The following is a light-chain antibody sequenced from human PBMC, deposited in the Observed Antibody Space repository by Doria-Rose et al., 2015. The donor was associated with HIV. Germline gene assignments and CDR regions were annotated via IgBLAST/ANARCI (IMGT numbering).Light chain of an antibody. V-gene: IGLV3-21*02. CDR3: QVSDSGREWGV. CDR2: DDD. J-gene: IGLJ1*01. CDR1: NIGSRH. Sequence: LAQPPSVSVAPGQTARITCGGNNIGSRHVHWYQQRPGQAPVLVVYDDDARPSGISGRFSGSNSGNTATLTISWVEAGDEADYYYQVSDSGREWGVFGSGTKVTVL.